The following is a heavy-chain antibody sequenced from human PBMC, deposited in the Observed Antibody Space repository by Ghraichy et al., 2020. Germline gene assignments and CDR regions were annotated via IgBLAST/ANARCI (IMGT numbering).Heavy chain of an antibody. J-gene: IGHJ4*02. Sequence: ASVKVSCETSGYTFTGYYLHWIRQAPGQGLEWMGWISPANGDTNYGQKFQGRVTMTSDTSINTAYMELNSLSFDDTAVYYCAKGSNWDYYFDTWGQGTLVTVSS. CDR3: AKGSNWDYYFDT. V-gene: IGHV1-2*02. D-gene: IGHD6-13*01. CDR1: GYTFTGYY. CDR2: ISPANGDT.